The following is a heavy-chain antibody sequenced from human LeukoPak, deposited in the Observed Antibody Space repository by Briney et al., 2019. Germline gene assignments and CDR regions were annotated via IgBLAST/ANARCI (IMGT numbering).Heavy chain of an antibody. CDR3: ARDANYHFDY. Sequence: GRSLRLSCAASGFTFSSYAMHWVRQAPGKGLEWVAVISYDGSNKYYADSVKGRFTISRDNSKNTLYLQMNSLRAEDTAVYYCARDANYHFDYWGQGTLVTVSS. CDR2: ISYDGSNK. J-gene: IGHJ4*02. CDR1: GFTFSSYA. D-gene: IGHD4/OR15-4a*01. V-gene: IGHV3-30-3*01.